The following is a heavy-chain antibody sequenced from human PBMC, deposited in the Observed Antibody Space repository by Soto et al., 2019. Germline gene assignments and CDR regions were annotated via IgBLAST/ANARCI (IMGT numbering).Heavy chain of an antibody. CDR1: GFTFTDSW. D-gene: IGHD3-3*01. J-gene: IGHJ4*02. CDR2: INNDGSRT. CDR3: GKSRWSGSSLIDY. V-gene: IGHV3-74*01. Sequence: EVQLVESGGGLVQPGGSLRLSCVVSGFTFTDSWMYWVRQVPREGLVWVSFINNDGSRTNYADSVKGRFTISRDNAKNTLYLQMNSLRAEDTAMYYCGKSRWSGSSLIDYWGQGTLVTVSS.